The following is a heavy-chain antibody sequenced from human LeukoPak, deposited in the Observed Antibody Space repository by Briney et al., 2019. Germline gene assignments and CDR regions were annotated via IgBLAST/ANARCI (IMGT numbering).Heavy chain of an antibody. Sequence: GGSLRLSCAASGFTFSSYGMHWDRQAPGKGLEWVAFIRYDGSNKYYADSVKGRFTISRDNSKNTLYLQMNSLRAEDTAVYYCAKDGIVVVPAASKNYFDYWGQGTLVTVSS. CDR2: IRYDGSNK. D-gene: IGHD2-2*01. V-gene: IGHV3-30*02. CDR3: AKDGIVVVPAASKNYFDY. CDR1: GFTFSSYG. J-gene: IGHJ4*02.